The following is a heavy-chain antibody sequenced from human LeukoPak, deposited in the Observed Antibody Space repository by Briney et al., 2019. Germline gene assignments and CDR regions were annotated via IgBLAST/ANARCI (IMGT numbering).Heavy chain of an antibody. CDR3: ARGSSGYYYV. CDR2: ISSSGSTI. CDR1: GFTFSSYE. D-gene: IGHD3-22*01. J-gene: IGHJ4*02. V-gene: IGHV3-48*03. Sequence: GGSLRLSCAASGFTFSSYEMNWVRQAPGKGLEWVSYISSSGSTIYYADSVKGRFTISRDNAKHSLYLQMNSLRAEDTAVYYCARGSSGYYYVWGQGTLVTVSS.